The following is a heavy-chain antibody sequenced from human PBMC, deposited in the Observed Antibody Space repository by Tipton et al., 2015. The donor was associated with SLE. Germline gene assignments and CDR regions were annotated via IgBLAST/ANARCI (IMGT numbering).Heavy chain of an antibody. Sequence: SLRLSCAASGFTFSSYEMNWVRQAPGKGLEWVSYISSSGSTIYYADSVKGRFTISRDNAKNSLYLQMNSLRAEDTAVYYCARDDSSGYYNPFDYWGKGTLVTVSS. CDR3: ARDDSSGYYNPFDY. CDR2: ISSSGSTI. V-gene: IGHV3-48*03. D-gene: IGHD3-22*01. J-gene: IGHJ4*02. CDR1: GFTFSSYE.